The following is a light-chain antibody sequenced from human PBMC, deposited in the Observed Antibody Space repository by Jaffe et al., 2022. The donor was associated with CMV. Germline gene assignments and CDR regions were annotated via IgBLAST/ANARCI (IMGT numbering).Light chain of an antibody. CDR2: GNS. CDR1: SSNIGAGYN. V-gene: IGLV1-40*01. CDR3: QSYDISLSYWV. J-gene: IGLJ3*02. Sequence: QSVLTQPPSVSGAPGQRVTISCIGSSSNIGAGYNVHWYQQLPGTAPRLVLSGNSNRHSGVPDRFSGSKSGTSASLAITGLQSEDEADYYCQSYDISLSYWVFGGGTKVTVL.